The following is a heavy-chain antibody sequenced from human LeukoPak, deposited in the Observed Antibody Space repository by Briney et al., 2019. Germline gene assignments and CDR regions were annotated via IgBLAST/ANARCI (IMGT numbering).Heavy chain of an antibody. CDR1: GFTFSSYA. CDR2: ISYDGSNK. Sequence: PGGSLRLSCAASGFTFSSYAMHWVRQAPGKGLEWVAVISYDGSNKYYADSVKGRFTTSRDNSKNTLYLQMNSLRAEDTAVYYCARGTVAVITPYDYWGQGTLVTVSS. J-gene: IGHJ4*02. V-gene: IGHV3-30-3*01. D-gene: IGHD3-22*01. CDR3: ARGTVAVITPYDY.